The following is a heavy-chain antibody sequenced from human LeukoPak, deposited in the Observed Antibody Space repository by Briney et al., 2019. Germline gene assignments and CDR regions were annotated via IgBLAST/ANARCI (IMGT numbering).Heavy chain of an antibody. D-gene: IGHD3-22*01. J-gene: IGHJ4*02. CDR2: IYPGDSDT. CDR3: ARQGVYFSDSSAFYH. V-gene: IGHV5-51*01. Sequence: GEPLKISCKASGYRFTNDWIAWVRQMPGKGLELMGSIYPGDSDTRYSPSFQGQITISADKSVATAYLQWCSLKASDTAIYYCARQGVYFSDSSAFYHWGQGTLITVSS. CDR1: GYRFTNDW.